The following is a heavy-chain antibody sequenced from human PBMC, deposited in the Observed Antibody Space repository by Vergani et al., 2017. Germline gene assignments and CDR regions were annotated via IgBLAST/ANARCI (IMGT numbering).Heavy chain of an antibody. D-gene: IGHD1-7*01. J-gene: IGHJ6*03. CDR1: GGSFSGYY. V-gene: IGHV4-34*01. CDR3: ARGLTRPGXRLNWNYGTGAPKVGYYYYYYMDV. CDR2: INHSGST. Sequence: QVQLQQWGAGLLKPSETLSLTCAVYGGSFSGYYWSWIRQPPGKGLEWIGEINHSGSTNYNPSLKSRVTISVDTSKNQFSLKLSSVTAADTAVYYCARGLTRPGXRLNWNYGTGAPKVGYYYYYYMDVWGKGTTVTVSS.